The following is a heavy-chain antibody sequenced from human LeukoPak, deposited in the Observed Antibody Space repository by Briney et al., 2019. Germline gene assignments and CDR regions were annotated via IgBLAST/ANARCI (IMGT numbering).Heavy chain of an antibody. V-gene: IGHV3-23*01. CDR3: AKDYGDYAGPFDY. Sequence: PGGTLRLSCAASGFTFSSYGMSWVRQAPGKGLEWVSAISGSGGSTYYADSVKGRFTISRDNSKNTLYLQMNSLRAEDTAVYYCAKDYGDYAGPFDYWGQGTLVTVSS. CDR1: GFTFSSYG. CDR2: ISGSGGST. D-gene: IGHD4-17*01. J-gene: IGHJ4*02.